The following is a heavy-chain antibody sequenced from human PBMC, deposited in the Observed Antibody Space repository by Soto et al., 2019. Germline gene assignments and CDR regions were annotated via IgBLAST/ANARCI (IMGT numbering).Heavy chain of an antibody. D-gene: IGHD2-2*01. CDR1: GFTCSSYS. Sequence: GGSLRVSCAASGFTCSSYSMNWVRQAPGKGLEWVSSISSSSSYIYYADSVKGRFTISRDNAKNSLYLQMNSLRAEDTAVYYCARDMAVVPAAMPFYYGMDVWGQGTTVTVSS. CDR2: ISSSSSYI. CDR3: ARDMAVVPAAMPFYYGMDV. V-gene: IGHV3-21*01. J-gene: IGHJ6*02.